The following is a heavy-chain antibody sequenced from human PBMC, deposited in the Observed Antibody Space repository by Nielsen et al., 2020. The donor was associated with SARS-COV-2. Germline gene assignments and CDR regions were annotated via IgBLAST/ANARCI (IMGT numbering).Heavy chain of an antibody. V-gene: IGHV3-23*01. CDR3: AKDQYSSSWYKSYYYYGMDV. CDR2: ISGSGGST. J-gene: IGHJ6*02. D-gene: IGHD6-13*01. Sequence: WLRQPPGKGLEWVSAISGSGGSTYYADSVKGRFTISRDNSKNTLYLQMNSLRAEDTAVYYCAKDQYSSSWYKSYYYYGMDVWGQGTTVTVSS.